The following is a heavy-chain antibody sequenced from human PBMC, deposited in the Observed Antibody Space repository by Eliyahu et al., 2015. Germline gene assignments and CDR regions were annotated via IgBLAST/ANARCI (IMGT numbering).Heavy chain of an antibody. D-gene: IGHD3-16*01. J-gene: IGHJ4*02. CDR3: ARISDYVWSSWRPTVFDY. Sequence: QVTLKESGPVLVKPTETLTLTCTVXXXSLSXXXMXVXWXRQPPGKALEWLAHIFSSDQKLFSTSLKSRLSISKDASKSQVVLTMTNVDPVDTATYYCARISDYVWSSWRPTVFDYWGQGIPVTVSS. V-gene: IGHV2-26*01. CDR2: IFSSDQK. CDR1: XXSLSXXXMX.